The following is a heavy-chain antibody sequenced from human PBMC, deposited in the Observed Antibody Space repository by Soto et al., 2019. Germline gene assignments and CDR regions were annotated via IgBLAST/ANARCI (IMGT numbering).Heavy chain of an antibody. J-gene: IGHJ3*02. D-gene: IGHD4-4*01. CDR2: IHPSKSST. CDR3: ARVQYDAYDI. V-gene: IGHV5-51*01. Sequence: GESLKISCKVSGYNFNNYWIAWVRQMPGKGLEWMGIIHPSKSSTRYSPSFEGQVTISADESISTAYLQWSSLRAEDTAVYYCARVQYDAYDIWGQGTMVTVSS. CDR1: GYNFNNYW.